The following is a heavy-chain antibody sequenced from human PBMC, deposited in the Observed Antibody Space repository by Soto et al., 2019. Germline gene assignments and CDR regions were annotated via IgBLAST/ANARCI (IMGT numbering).Heavy chain of an antibody. Sequence: SGESLKISCKGSGYSFTSYWISWVRQMPGKGLEWMGRIDPSDSYTNYSPSFQGHVTISADKSISTAYLQWSSLKASDTAMYYCARHTRNTKTYYYYGMDVWGQGTTVTVSS. D-gene: IGHD3-3*01. CDR3: ARHTRNTKTYYYYGMDV. CDR2: IDPSDSYT. V-gene: IGHV5-10-1*01. CDR1: GYSFTSYW. J-gene: IGHJ6*02.